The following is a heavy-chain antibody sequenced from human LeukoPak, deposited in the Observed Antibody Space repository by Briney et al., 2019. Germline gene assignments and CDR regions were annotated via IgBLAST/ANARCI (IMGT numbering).Heavy chain of an antibody. Sequence: GGSLRLSCAASGLTSSSHAMHWVRQAPGKGLEYVSAIVSNGGNTYYADPVRGRFTISRDNSKDTVYLQMGSLRPEDTAVYYCARGGYYAASDIWGQGALVTVSS. CDR3: ARGGYYAASDI. D-gene: IGHD3-3*01. CDR1: GLTSSSHA. CDR2: IVSNGGNT. J-gene: IGHJ4*02. V-gene: IGHV3-64*02.